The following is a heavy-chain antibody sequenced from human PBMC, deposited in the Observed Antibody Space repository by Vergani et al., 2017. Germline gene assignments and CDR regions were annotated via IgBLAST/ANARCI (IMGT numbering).Heavy chain of an antibody. V-gene: IGHV3-30*04. Sequence: VQLVESGGGVVQPGRSLRLSCAASGFTFSSYAMHWVRQAPGKGLEWVAVISYDGSNKYYADSGKGRFTISRDNSKNTLDLQMSSLRAEDTAVYYCARQRGGELRDYWGQGTLVTVSS. CDR2: ISYDGSNK. CDR3: ARQRGGELRDY. J-gene: IGHJ4*02. D-gene: IGHD3-10*01. CDR1: GFTFSSYA.